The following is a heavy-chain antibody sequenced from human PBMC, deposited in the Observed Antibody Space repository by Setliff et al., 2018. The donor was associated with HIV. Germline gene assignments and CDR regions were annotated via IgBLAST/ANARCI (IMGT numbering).Heavy chain of an antibody. J-gene: IGHJ6*02. CDR2: INHSGST. CDR3: ARGGYSSSWYTYYGMDV. V-gene: IGHV4-34*01. D-gene: IGHD6-13*01. Sequence: PSETLSLTCGVHGGSFSNYYWTWIRQPPGKGLEWIGEINHSGSTNYNPSLKSRVTISVDTSKNQFSLKLSSVTAADTAVYYCARGGYSSSWYTYYGMDVWGQGTTVTVSS. CDR1: GGSFSNYY.